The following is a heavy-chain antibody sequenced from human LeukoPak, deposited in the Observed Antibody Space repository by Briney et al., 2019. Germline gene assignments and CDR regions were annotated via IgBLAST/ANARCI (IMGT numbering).Heavy chain of an antibody. CDR1: GGSISSSSYY. D-gene: IGHD5-12*01. V-gene: IGHV4-39*01. CDR3: ARAYDQPLYYFDY. Sequence: PSETLSLTCTVSGGSISSSSYYWGWIRQPPGKGLEWIGSIYYSVSTYYNPSLKSLVTISVDTSKNQFSLKLSSVTAADTAVYYCARAYDQPLYYFDYWGQGTLVTVSS. CDR2: IYYSVST. J-gene: IGHJ4*02.